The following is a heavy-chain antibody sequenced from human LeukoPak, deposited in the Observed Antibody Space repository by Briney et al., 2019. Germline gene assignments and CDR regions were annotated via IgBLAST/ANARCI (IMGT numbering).Heavy chain of an antibody. CDR3: ASRAPYHENHFFDY. CDR1: GGFVSRHY. V-gene: IGHV4-4*09. CDR2: IFSSGSASTTST. Sequence: SETLSLTCTVSGGFVSRHYWSWIRQPPGKGLEWIGYIFSSGSASTTSTSYNPSFQSRVTISDDASKNQFSLTVNSVTTADTAMYYCASRAPYHENHFFDYWGQGILVTVSS. J-gene: IGHJ4*02. D-gene: IGHD1-14*01.